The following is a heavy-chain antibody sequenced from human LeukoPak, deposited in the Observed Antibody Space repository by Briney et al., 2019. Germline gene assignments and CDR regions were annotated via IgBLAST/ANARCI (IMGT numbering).Heavy chain of an antibody. J-gene: IGHJ6*02. Sequence: GESLKISCQGSGYSFTNYWIGWVRPMPGKGLEWMGIIYPGDSDTRYSPSFQGQVTISADKSISTAYLQWSSLKASDTAMYYCARSARGSSSYYYGMDVWGQGTTVTVSS. CDR3: ARSARGSSSYYYGMDV. CDR1: GYSFTNYW. V-gene: IGHV5-51*01. CDR2: IYPGDSDT. D-gene: IGHD6-6*01.